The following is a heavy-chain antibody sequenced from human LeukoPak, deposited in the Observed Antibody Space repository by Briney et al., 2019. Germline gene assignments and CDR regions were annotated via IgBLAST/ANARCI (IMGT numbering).Heavy chain of an antibody. CDR3: ARQVTAVAGTFDY. J-gene: IGHJ4*02. D-gene: IGHD6-19*01. V-gene: IGHV4-39*01. CDR1: GGSISSRSYY. CDR2: IYYSGST. Sequence: PSETLSLTCYVSGGSISSRSYYWGWIRQPPGKGLEWIGSIYYSGSTYYNPSLKSRVTMSVDTSKTQFSLKLSSVTAADTAVYYCARQVTAVAGTFDYWGQGTLVTVSS.